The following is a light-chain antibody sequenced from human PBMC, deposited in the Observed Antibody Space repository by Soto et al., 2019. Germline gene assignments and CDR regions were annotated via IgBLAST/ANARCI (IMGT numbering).Light chain of an antibody. Sequence: DIQMTQSPSSLSASVGDRVTITCRASQSISSYLNWYQQKPGKAPKLLIYAASSLQSGVPSRFSGSGAGTDFTLTISRLQPEDFATYYCQHSYSTPAFGQGTKVDIK. CDR2: AAS. CDR1: QSISSY. J-gene: IGKJ1*01. CDR3: QHSYSTPA. V-gene: IGKV1-39*01.